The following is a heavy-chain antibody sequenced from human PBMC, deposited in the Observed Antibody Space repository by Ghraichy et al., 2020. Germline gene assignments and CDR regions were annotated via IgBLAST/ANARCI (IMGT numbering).Heavy chain of an antibody. D-gene: IGHD5-12*01. J-gene: IGHJ4*02. CDR1: GFTFSSHA. V-gene: IGHV3-23*01. CDR3: AKVSGGSGYAELPTGY. CDR2: ITGGGTTT. Sequence: GGSLRLSCAASGFTFSSHAMNWVRQAPGKGLEWVSAITGGGTTTYYADSVKGRFSISRDNSKNTLYLQLNNLRAEDTAVYYCAKVSGGSGYAELPTGYWGQGTLVTVSS.